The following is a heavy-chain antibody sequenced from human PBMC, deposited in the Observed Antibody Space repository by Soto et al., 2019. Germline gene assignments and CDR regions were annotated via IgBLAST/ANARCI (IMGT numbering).Heavy chain of an antibody. V-gene: IGHV4-30-4*02. Sequence: SETLSLTCTVSGGSISSGDYYWSWIRQPPGKGLEWIGYIYYSGSTYYNPSLKSRVTISVDTPKNQFSLKLSSVTAADTAVYYCARENYEGAFDIWGQGTMVTVSS. CDR1: GGSISSGDYY. D-gene: IGHD3-22*01. J-gene: IGHJ3*02. CDR2: IYYSGST. CDR3: ARENYEGAFDI.